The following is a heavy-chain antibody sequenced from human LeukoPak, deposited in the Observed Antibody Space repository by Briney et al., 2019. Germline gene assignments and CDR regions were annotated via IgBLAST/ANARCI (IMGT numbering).Heavy chain of an antibody. D-gene: IGHD3-3*01. Sequence: PGGSLRLSCAASGFTFSSYWMSWVRQAPGKGLEWVANIEQDGSEKYYVDSVKGRFTISRDNAKNSLYLQMNSLRAEDTAVYYCARDRSVITIFVGNYYYYMDVWGNGTTVTVSS. CDR3: ARDRSVITIFVGNYYYYMDV. V-gene: IGHV3-7*01. CDR2: IEQDGSEK. CDR1: GFTFSSYW. J-gene: IGHJ6*03.